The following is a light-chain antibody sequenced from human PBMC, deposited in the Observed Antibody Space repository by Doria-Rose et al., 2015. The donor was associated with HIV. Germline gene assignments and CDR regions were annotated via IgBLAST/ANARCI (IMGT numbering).Light chain of an antibody. CDR2: DGS. CDR1: QSFSSTY. Sequence: LTQSLGTLSLSPGERATLSCRASQSFSSTYLAWYQQKPGQAPSLLIYDGSTRATGIPDRFSASGSGTDFTLTINRLEPEDFALYYCHQYGTSWTFGQGTKAEI. J-gene: IGKJ1*01. CDR3: HQYGTSWT. V-gene: IGKV3-20*01.